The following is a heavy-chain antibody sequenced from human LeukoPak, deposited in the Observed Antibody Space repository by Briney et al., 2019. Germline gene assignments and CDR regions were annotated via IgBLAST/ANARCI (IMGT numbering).Heavy chain of an antibody. V-gene: IGHV3-66*01. J-gene: IGHJ4*02. CDR3: ARKTDSGGQGDY. CDR1: GFTVSSNY. Sequence: GSLRLSCAASGFTVSSNYMSWVRQAPGKGLECVSVIYSGGNTYYADSVKGRFTISRDNSKNTLYLQMNSLRAEDTAVYYCARKTDSGGQGDYWGPGTLVTVSS. CDR2: IYSGGNT. D-gene: IGHD3-22*01.